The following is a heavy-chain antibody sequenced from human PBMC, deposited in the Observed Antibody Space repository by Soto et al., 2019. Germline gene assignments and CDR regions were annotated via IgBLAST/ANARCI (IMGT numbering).Heavy chain of an antibody. D-gene: IGHD1-20*01. Sequence: EVQLLESGGGLVQPGGSLRLSCAASGFTFSTYAMNWVRQAPGKGLEWVSAISGSGGSTYYTDSVKGRFTISRDNSKNTLYLQMNSLRAEDTAVYYCAKAVYAYYFDYWGQGTLVTVSS. CDR3: AKAVYAYYFDY. CDR1: GFTFSTYA. CDR2: ISGSGGST. V-gene: IGHV3-23*01. J-gene: IGHJ4*02.